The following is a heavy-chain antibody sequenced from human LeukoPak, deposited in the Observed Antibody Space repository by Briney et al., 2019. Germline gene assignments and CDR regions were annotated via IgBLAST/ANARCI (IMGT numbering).Heavy chain of an antibody. CDR1: GFTFSSYA. CDR2: ISYDGSNK. Sequence: GRSLRLSCAASGFTFSSYAMHWVRQAPGKGLEWVAVISYDGSNKYYADSVKGRFTISRDNSKNTLYLQMNSLRAEDTAVYYCAKDHVGAFDYWGQGTLVTVSS. V-gene: IGHV3-30*04. D-gene: IGHD3-16*01. J-gene: IGHJ4*02. CDR3: AKDHVGAFDY.